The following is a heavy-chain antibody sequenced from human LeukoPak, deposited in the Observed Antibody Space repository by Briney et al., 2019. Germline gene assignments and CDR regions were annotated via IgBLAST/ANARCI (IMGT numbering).Heavy chain of an antibody. CDR2: ITSNGGKT. D-gene: IGHD1-26*01. CDR1: GFTFSSYA. J-gene: IGHJ4*02. CDR3: ARGGATTLFDY. V-gene: IGHV3-64*01. Sequence: GGSLRLSCAASGFTFSSYAMRWVRQAPGKGLECVSAITSNGGKTYYGNSVKGRFTISRDNSKNTLYLQMNSLRIEDMAVYYCARGGATTLFDYWGQGTLVTVSS.